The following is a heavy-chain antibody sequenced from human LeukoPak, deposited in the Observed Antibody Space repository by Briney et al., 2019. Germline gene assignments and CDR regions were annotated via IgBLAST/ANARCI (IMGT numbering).Heavy chain of an antibody. V-gene: IGHV3-69-1*01. Sequence: PGGSLRLSCAASGFTFSDYYMSWIRQAPGKGLEWVSHISSSSTIYYADSVKGRFTISRDNAKNSLYLQMNSLRAEDTAVYYCARDSSYYYGSGSPLDYWGQGTLVTVSS. CDR1: GFTFSDYY. D-gene: IGHD3-10*01. J-gene: IGHJ4*02. CDR3: ARDSSYYYGSGSPLDY. CDR2: ISSSSTI.